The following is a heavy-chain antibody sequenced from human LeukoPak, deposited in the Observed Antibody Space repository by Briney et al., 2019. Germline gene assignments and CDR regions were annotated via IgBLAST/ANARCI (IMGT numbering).Heavy chain of an antibody. CDR3: ARGGGLDV. J-gene: IGHJ6*02. D-gene: IGHD3-16*01. CDR2: INHNGNVN. V-gene: IGHV3-7*03. Sequence: RGSLILSCAASGFTFSSYWMNWARQAPGKGLEWVASINHNGNVNYYVDSVKGRFTISRDNAKNSLYLQMSNLRAEDTAVYFCARGGGLDVWGQGATVTVSS. CDR1: GFTFSSYW.